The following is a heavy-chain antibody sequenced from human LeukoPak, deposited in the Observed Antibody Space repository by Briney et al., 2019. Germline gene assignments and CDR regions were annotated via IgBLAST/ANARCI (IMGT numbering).Heavy chain of an antibody. CDR3: AKSSAYSGYEVDY. V-gene: IGHV1-2*02. Sequence: ASVKVSCKASGYIFTGYYMHWVRQAPGQGREWMGWINPNSGGTNYAQKFQGRVTMTRDTSISTAYMELSRLRSDDTAMYYCAKSSAYSGYEVDYWGQGSLVIVSS. J-gene: IGHJ4*02. CDR2: INPNSGGT. D-gene: IGHD5-12*01. CDR1: GYIFTGYY.